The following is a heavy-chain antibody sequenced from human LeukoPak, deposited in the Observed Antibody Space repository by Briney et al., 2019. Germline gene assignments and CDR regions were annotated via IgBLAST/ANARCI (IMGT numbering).Heavy chain of an antibody. CDR1: GFTVSRNY. CDR2: IYNGDRT. V-gene: IGHV3-53*01. Sequence: PGGSLRLSCAASGFTVSRNYMSWVRQAPGKGLEWVSVIYNGDRTYYTDSVKGRFTISRDNAKNSLYLQMNSLRAEDTAFYYCARGGITIFGGIIYQDYWGQGTLVTVSS. D-gene: IGHD3-3*01. CDR3: ARGGITIFGGIIYQDY. J-gene: IGHJ4*02.